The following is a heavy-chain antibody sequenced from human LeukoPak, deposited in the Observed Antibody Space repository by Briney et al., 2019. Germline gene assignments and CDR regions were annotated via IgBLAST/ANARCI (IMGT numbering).Heavy chain of an antibody. CDR3: ARGNIISYCSGGSCSLDY. CDR2: INHSGST. V-gene: IGHV4-34*01. Sequence: SETLSLTCAVYGGSFSGYYWSWIRQPPGKGLEWTGEINHSGSTNYNPSLKSRVTISVDTSKNQFSLKLSSVTAADTAVYYCARGNIISYCSGGSCSLDYWGQGTLVTVSS. D-gene: IGHD2-15*01. J-gene: IGHJ4*02. CDR1: GGSFSGYY.